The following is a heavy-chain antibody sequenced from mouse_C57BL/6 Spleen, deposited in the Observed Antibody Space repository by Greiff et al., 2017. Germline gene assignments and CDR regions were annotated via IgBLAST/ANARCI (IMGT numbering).Heavy chain of an antibody. V-gene: IGHV1-80*01. CDR3: ARTGYGSSYSYYAMDY. CDR2: IYPGDGDT. Sequence: VQLQQSGAELVKPGASVKISCKASGYAFSSYWMNWVKQRPGKGLEWIGQIYPGDGDTNYNGKFKGKATLTADKSSSTAYMQLSSLTSEDSAVYFCARTGYGSSYSYYAMDYWGQGTSVTVSS. D-gene: IGHD1-1*01. CDR1: GYAFSSYW. J-gene: IGHJ4*01.